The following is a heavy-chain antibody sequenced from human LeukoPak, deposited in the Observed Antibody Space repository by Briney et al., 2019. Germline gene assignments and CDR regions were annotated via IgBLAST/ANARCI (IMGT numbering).Heavy chain of an antibody. CDR3: ARGATVRTPPVDY. CDR1: GFTFSSYS. J-gene: IGHJ4*02. CDR2: ISTSSNYI. D-gene: IGHD4-23*01. Sequence: GGSLRLSCAASGFTFSSYSMNWVRQAPGKGLEWVSSISTSSNYIYYGDSVKGRFTISRDNAKNSLYLQMNSLRVEDTAVYYCARGATVRTPPVDYWGQGTLVTVSS. V-gene: IGHV3-21*01.